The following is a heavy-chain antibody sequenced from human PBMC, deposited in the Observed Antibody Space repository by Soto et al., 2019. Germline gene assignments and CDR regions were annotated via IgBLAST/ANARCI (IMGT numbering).Heavy chain of an antibody. J-gene: IGHJ4*02. D-gene: IGHD6-19*01. CDR1: GFTFSDYD. CDR2: VSHDGRNT. Sequence: VQQVESGGGVVQPGRSLRLSCAASGFTFSDYDMQWVRQAPGKGLEWVAVVSHDGRNTHYADSVKGRFTISRDSSKNTVSLEMTSLRAEDTAVYYCAKGGRQWLVTSDFNYWGQGTLVSVSS. CDR3: AKGGRQWLVTSDFNY. V-gene: IGHV3-30*18.